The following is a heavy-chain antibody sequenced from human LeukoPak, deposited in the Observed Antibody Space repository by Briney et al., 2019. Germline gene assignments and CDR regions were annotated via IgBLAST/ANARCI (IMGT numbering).Heavy chain of an antibody. Sequence: GGSLRLSCAASGFTFSSFAMSWVRQAPGKGLQWVSTVSGNGVYTYYPDSVKGRFTISRDHSKNTVFLQMDSLRAEDTAVYYCAKTTAGNSSGRYPGWPVDYWGQGTLVTVSS. CDR3: AKTTAGNSSGRYPGWPVDY. V-gene: IGHV3-23*01. J-gene: IGHJ4*02. CDR1: GFTFSSFA. D-gene: IGHD6-19*01. CDR2: VSGNGVYT.